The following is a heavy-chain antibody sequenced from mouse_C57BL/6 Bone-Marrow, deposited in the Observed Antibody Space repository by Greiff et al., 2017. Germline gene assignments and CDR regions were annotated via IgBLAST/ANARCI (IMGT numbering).Heavy chain of an antibody. Sequence: QVQLKESGPGLVQPSQSLSITCTVSGFSLTSYGVHWVRQSPGKGLEWLGVIWSGGSTDYNAAFISRLSISKDNSKSQVFFKMNSLQADDTAIYYCASTYYSNYFWYFDVWGTGTTVTVSS. V-gene: IGHV2-2*01. D-gene: IGHD2-5*01. CDR2: IWSGGST. CDR3: ASTYYSNYFWYFDV. J-gene: IGHJ1*03. CDR1: GFSLTSYG.